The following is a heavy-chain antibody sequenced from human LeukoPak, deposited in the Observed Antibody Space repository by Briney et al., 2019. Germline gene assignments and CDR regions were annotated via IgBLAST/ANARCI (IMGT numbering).Heavy chain of an antibody. V-gene: IGHV3-23*01. J-gene: IGHJ4*02. Sequence: GGSLRLSCAASGFTFSSYAMGWVRQAPGKGLEWVSVISGSGGSTYYADSVKGRFTISRDNSKNTLYLQMNSLRGEDTAIYYCATVNCYGSGRGYFDYWGQGTLVTVSS. CDR3: ATVNCYGSGRGYFDY. CDR1: GFTFSSYA. CDR2: ISGSGGST. D-gene: IGHD3-10*01.